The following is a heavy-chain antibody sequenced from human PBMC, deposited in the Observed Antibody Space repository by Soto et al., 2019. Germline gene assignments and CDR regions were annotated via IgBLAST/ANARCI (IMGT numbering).Heavy chain of an antibody. CDR2: IFWVGGGT. CDR1: GSTIDDYA. Sequence: EVQVVESGGGLVQPGGSLTLSCVVSGSTIDDYAMHWVRQVPGKGLEWVSGIFWVGGGTGYADSVKGRFTISRDRAKNSLSLQMNSLRIEDTAVYYCARDTDSDTWNDPFDYWGQGALVIVS. CDR3: ARDTDSDTWNDPFDY. V-gene: IGHV3-9*01. J-gene: IGHJ4*02. D-gene: IGHD1-1*01.